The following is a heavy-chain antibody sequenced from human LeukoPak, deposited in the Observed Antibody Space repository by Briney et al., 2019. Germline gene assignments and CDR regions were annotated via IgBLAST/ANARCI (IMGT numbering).Heavy chain of an antibody. V-gene: IGHV1-46*01. CDR3: ARVYDSSGYYLDY. CDR1: GYTFTSYY. CDR2: INPSGGST. Sequence: ASVKVSCKASGYTFTSYYMHWVRQAPGQGLEWVGIINPSGGSTSYAQKFQGRVTITADKSTSTAYMELSSLRSEDTAVYYCARVYDSSGYYLDYWGQGTLVTVSS. J-gene: IGHJ4*02. D-gene: IGHD3-22*01.